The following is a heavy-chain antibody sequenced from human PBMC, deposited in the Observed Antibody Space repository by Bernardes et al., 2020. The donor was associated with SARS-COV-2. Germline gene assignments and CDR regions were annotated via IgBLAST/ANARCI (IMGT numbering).Heavy chain of an antibody. D-gene: IGHD2-2*01. Sequence: GGSLRLSCAASGFTFSSYTMNWVRQAPGKGLEWVSSIYSSSSYIYYADSVKGRFTISRDNAKNSLYLQMNSLRAEDTAVYYCARDLGSVPAGILGMADYYYGLDVWGQGTTVTVSS. CDR1: GFTFSSYT. V-gene: IGHV3-21*01. CDR2: IYSSSSYI. CDR3: ARDLGSVPAGILGMADYYYGLDV. J-gene: IGHJ6*02.